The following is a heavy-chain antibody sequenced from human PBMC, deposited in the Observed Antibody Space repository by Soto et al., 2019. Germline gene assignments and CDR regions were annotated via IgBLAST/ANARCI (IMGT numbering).Heavy chain of an antibody. Sequence: PSETLSLTCTVSGGSISSGGYYWSWIRQHPGKGLEWIGYIYCSGSTYYNPSLKSRVTISVDTSKNQFSLKLSSVTAADTAVYYCERLLYDSSGYFDIWGRGTLVTVSS. D-gene: IGHD3-22*01. CDR1: GGSISSGGYY. CDR2: IYCSGST. J-gene: IGHJ2*01. CDR3: ERLLYDSSGYFDI. V-gene: IGHV4-31*03.